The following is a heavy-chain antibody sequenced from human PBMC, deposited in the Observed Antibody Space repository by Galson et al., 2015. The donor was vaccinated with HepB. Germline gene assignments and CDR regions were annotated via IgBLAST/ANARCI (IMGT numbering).Heavy chain of an antibody. CDR1: GFTFSSYG. Sequence: SLRLSCAASGFTFSSYGMHWVRQAPGKGLEWVAVIWYDGSNKYYADSVKGRFTISRDNSKNTLYLQMNSLRAEDTAVYYCARDLGDSGYSYGYRLDGMDVWGQGTTVTVSS. D-gene: IGHD5-18*01. CDR3: ARDLGDSGYSYGYRLDGMDV. CDR2: IWYDGSNK. J-gene: IGHJ6*02. V-gene: IGHV3-33*01.